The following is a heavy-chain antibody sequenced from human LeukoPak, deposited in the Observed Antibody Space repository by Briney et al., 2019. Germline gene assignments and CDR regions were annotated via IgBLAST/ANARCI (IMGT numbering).Heavy chain of an antibody. D-gene: IGHD3-10*01. V-gene: IGHV4-4*09. CDR2: IYTSGST. J-gene: IGHJ5*02. Sequence: SETLSPTCTVSGGSISSYYWSWIRQPPGKGLEWIGYIYTSGSTNYNPSLKSRVTISVDTSKNQFSLKLSSVTAADTAVYYCARRGSNWFDPWGQGTLVTVSS. CDR3: ARRGSNWFDP. CDR1: GGSISSYY.